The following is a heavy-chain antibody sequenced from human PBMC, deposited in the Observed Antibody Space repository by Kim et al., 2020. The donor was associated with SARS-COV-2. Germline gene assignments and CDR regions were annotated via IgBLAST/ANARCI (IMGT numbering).Heavy chain of an antibody. CDR2: IYYSGST. D-gene: IGHD6-19*01. V-gene: IGHV4-59*01. J-gene: IGHJ4*02. Sequence: SETLSLTCTVSGGSISSYYWSWIRQPPGKGLEWIGYIYYSGSTNYNPSLKSRVTISVDTSKNQFSLKLSSVTAADTAVYYCARDSALDSSGWYHFDYWGQGTLVTVSS. CDR3: ARDSALDSSGWYHFDY. CDR1: GGSISSYY.